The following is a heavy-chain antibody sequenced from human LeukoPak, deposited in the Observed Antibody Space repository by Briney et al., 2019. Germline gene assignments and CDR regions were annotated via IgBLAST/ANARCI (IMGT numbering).Heavy chain of an antibody. CDR3: ARGTYDYVWGSYRFDY. CDR1: GFTFSSYA. J-gene: IGHJ4*02. CDR2: ISSSSSYI. V-gene: IGHV3-21*01. D-gene: IGHD3-16*02. Sequence: GGSLRLSCAASGFTFSSYAMSWVRQAPGKGLEWVSSISSSSSYIYYADSVKGRFTISRDNAKNSLYLQMNSLRAEDTAVYYCARGTYDYVWGSYRFDYWGQGTLVTVSS.